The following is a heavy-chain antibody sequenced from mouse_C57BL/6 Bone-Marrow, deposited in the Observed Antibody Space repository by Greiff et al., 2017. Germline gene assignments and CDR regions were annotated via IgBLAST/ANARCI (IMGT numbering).Heavy chain of an antibody. J-gene: IGHJ3*01. CDR1: GYAFTNYL. Sequence: VNVVESGAELVRPGTSVKVSCKASGYAFTNYLIEWVKQRPGQGLEWIGVINPGSGGTNYNEKFKGKATLTADKSSSTAYMQLSSLTSEDSAVYFCAREDDGYYWFAYWGQGTLVTVSA. V-gene: IGHV1-54*01. CDR2: INPGSGGT. D-gene: IGHD2-3*01. CDR3: AREDDGYYWFAY.